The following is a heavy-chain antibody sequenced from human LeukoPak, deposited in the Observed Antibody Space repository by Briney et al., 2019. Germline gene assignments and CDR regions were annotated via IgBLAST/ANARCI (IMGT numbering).Heavy chain of an antibody. CDR2: IYYSGST. V-gene: IGHV4-59*01. D-gene: IGHD2-8*02. Sequence: SETLSLTCTVSGGSISGYFWSWIRQPPGKGLEWIGYIYYSGSTNYNPSLKSRVTISVDTSKNQFSLKLSSVTAADTAVYYCARGGAPWSGYYYYGMDVWGQGTTVTVSS. CDR3: ARGGAPWSGYYYYGMDV. CDR1: GGSISGYF. J-gene: IGHJ6*02.